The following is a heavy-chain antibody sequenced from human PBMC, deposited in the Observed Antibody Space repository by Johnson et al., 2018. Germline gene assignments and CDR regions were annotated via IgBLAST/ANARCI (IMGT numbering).Heavy chain of an antibody. CDR1: GFTLSSYA. V-gene: IGHV3-33*01. J-gene: IGHJ6*02. D-gene: IGHD2/OR15-2a*01. Sequence: QVQLLESGGGVVQPGRSLRVSCAASGFTLSSYAMHWVRQAPGKGLEWVAVLWYDGSNKYYIDSVKGRFTISRDNSKNTLYLQMNSLRAEDTAVYYCAREVLHGMDVWGQGTTVTVSS. CDR2: LWYDGSNK. CDR3: AREVLHGMDV.